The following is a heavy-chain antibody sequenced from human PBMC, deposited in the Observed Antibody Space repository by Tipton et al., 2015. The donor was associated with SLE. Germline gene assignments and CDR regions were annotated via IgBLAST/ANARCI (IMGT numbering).Heavy chain of an antibody. Sequence: QLVQSGDEVKKPGASVKVSCKASGYTFTSSGISWVRQAPGQGLEWMGWISTYSGVTNYAERLQGRVTMTTDTFSNTALMELRSLTSDDTAVYYCARSIVATTDFDYWGQGTMVTVST. J-gene: IGHJ4*02. CDR3: ARSIVATTDFDY. CDR2: ISTYSGVT. D-gene: IGHD5-12*01. CDR1: GYTFTSSG. V-gene: IGHV1-18*01.